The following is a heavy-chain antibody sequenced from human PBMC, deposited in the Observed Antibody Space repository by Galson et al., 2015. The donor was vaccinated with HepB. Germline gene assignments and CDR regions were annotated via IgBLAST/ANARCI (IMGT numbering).Heavy chain of an antibody. CDR1: GFTFSSYS. V-gene: IGHV3-48*01. J-gene: IGHJ4*02. Sequence: SLRLSCAASGFTFSSYSMNWVRQAPGKGLEWVSYISSSSSTIYYADSVKGRFTISRDNAKNSLYLQMNSLRAEDTAVYYCARMGPVDYYDSSGYYPLFDYWGQGTLVTVSS. D-gene: IGHD3-22*01. CDR3: ARMGPVDYYDSSGYYPLFDY. CDR2: ISSSSSTI.